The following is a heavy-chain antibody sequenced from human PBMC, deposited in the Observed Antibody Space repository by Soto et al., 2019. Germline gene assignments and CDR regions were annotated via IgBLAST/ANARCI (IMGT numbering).Heavy chain of an antibody. J-gene: IGHJ4*02. D-gene: IGHD7-27*01. CDR2: INAGYGNT. CDR3: ARDTGDGTFDF. Sequence: QVHLVQSGAEVRKPGASVKVSCKASGYTFSSYAMHWVRQAPGQRLEWMGWINAGYGNTKSSQKFQDRVTISRDTSASTAYMELTSLRSEDTAVDYCARDTGDGTFDFWGQGTLGTVSA. CDR1: GYTFSSYA. V-gene: IGHV1-3*01.